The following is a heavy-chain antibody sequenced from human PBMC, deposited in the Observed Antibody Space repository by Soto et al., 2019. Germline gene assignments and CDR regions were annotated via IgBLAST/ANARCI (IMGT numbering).Heavy chain of an antibody. CDR2: IYYSGST. D-gene: IGHD3-10*01. Sequence: WETLCLTCAVSGFSISSYYWSWIRQPPGKGLEWIGYIYYSGSTNYNPSLKSRVTISVDTSKNQFSLKLSSVTAADTAVYYCARRGEARGEDNWLDHWGQGTLVTVSS. CDR1: GFSISSYY. CDR3: ARRGEARGEDNWLDH. V-gene: IGHV4-59*01. J-gene: IGHJ5*02.